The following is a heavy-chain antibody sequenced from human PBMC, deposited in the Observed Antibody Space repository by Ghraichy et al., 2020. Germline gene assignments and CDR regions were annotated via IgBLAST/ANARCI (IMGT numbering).Heavy chain of an antibody. CDR1: GFTFSSYA. CDR2: ISGSGGST. V-gene: IGHV3-23*01. CDR3: AKPHAHEYYYDSSGYYYDLPGDAFDI. Sequence: GGSLRLSCAASGFTFSSYAMSWVRQAPGKGLEWVSAISGSGGSTYYADSVKGRFTISRDNSKNTLYLQMNSLRAEDTAVYYCAKPHAHEYYYDSSGYYYDLPGDAFDIWGQGTMVTVSS. J-gene: IGHJ3*02. D-gene: IGHD3-22*01.